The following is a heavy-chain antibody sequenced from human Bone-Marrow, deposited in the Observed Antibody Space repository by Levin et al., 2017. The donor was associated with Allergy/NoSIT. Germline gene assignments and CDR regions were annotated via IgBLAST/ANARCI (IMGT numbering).Heavy chain of an antibody. D-gene: IGHD3-9*01. CDR1: GYTFTHYW. V-gene: IGHV5-51*01. J-gene: IGHJ5*02. Sequence: GESLKISCQASGYTFTHYWIGWVRQMSGRGLEWMGLIYPGDSETRYSPSFEGQVTISVDNSITTAYLPWTGLKASDTGMYFCVRAVANVETTGYFWFDPWGQGTLVTVSS. CDR2: IYPGDSET. CDR3: VRAVANVETTGYFWFDP.